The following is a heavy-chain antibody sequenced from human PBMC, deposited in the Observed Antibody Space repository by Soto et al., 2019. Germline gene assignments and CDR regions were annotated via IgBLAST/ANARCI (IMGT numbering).Heavy chain of an antibody. Sequence: SETLSLTCAVSGASISGSYYYWAWLRQSPGKGPEWIGSVFYTGFTSYNPSLESRVSVSVDTSKNQFSLKLSSVTAADTAVYYCARLPLRYCSSTSCYGDWFDPWGQGTLVTVSS. V-gene: IGHV4-39*01. J-gene: IGHJ5*02. CDR2: VFYTGFT. D-gene: IGHD2-2*01. CDR1: GASISGSYYY. CDR3: ARLPLRYCSSTSCYGDWFDP.